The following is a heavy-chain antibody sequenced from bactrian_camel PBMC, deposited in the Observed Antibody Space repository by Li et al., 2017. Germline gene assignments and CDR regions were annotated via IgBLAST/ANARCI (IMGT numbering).Heavy chain of an antibody. J-gene: IGHJ6*01. CDR2: LDSDGRT. D-gene: IGHD3*01. CDR3: AVDPRLHVRHVDITTHFSY. CDR1: GDSISRYC. V-gene: IGHV3S55*01. Sequence: HVQLVESGGGSVQAGGSLRLSCIVSGDSISRYCMGWFRQAPGKEREGVASLDSDGRTDYAGSVKDRFTISKDNAKSTLYLTINNLKLEDTAMYYCAVDPRLHVRHVDITTHFSYWGPGTQVTVS.